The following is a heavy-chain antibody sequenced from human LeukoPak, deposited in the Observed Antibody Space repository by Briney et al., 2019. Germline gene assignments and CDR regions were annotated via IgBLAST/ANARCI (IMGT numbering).Heavy chain of an antibody. CDR2: ISYRSSPI. D-gene: IGHD6-13*01. CDR3: ARAYPPLRTAAAGDQ. V-gene: IGHV3-21*01. J-gene: IGHJ4*02. CDR1: GFTFSDCD. Sequence: GGSLRLSCTASGFTFSDCDMSWVRQAPGKGLEWVSSISYRSSPIYYADSVKGRFTISRDNAKNSLYLRMDSLRAGDTAVYYCARAYPPLRTAAAGDQWGQGTLVTVSS.